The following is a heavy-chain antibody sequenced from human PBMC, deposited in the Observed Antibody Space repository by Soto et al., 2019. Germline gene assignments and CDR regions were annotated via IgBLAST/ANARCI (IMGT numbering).Heavy chain of an antibody. J-gene: IGHJ6*02. CDR2: INPSGGST. Sequence: ASVKVSCKASGYTFTSYYMHWVRQAPGQGLEWMGIINPSGGSTSYAQKFQGRVTMTRDTSASTVYMELSSLRSEDTAVYYCARDQDDYYGSGSYLGGMDVWGQGTTVTVSS. V-gene: IGHV1-46*01. CDR1: GYTFTSYY. D-gene: IGHD3-10*01. CDR3: ARDQDDYYGSGSYLGGMDV.